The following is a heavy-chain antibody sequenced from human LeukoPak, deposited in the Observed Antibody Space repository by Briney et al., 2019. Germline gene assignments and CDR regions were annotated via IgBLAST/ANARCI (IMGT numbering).Heavy chain of an antibody. CDR2: ISGSGGST. CDR1: GFTFSSYA. J-gene: IGHJ5*02. D-gene: IGHD6-19*01. CDR3: AKDAPGIAVAGTGWFDP. V-gene: IGHV3-23*01. Sequence: PGGSLRLSCAASGFTFSSYAMSWVRQAPGKGLEWVSAISGSGGSTYYADSVKGRFTISRDNSKNTLYLQMNSLRDEDTAVYYCAKDAPGIAVAGTGWFDPWGQGTLVTVSS.